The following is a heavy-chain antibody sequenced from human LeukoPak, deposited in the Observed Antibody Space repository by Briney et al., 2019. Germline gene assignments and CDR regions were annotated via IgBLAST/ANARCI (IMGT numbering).Heavy chain of an antibody. Sequence: GGSLRLSCAASGFTIDDYAMHWVRQAPGKGLEWVSGISWNSGSIGYADSVKGRFTISRDNAKNSLYLQMNSLRAEDMALYYCAKDKGYDFWSGVFDYWGQGTLVTVSS. D-gene: IGHD3-3*01. CDR1: GFTIDDYA. CDR3: AKDKGYDFWSGVFDY. CDR2: ISWNSGSI. V-gene: IGHV3-9*03. J-gene: IGHJ4*02.